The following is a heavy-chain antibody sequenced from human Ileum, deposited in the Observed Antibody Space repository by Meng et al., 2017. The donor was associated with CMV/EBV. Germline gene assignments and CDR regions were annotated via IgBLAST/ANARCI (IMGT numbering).Heavy chain of an antibody. CDR1: GGSVSDYY. D-gene: IGHD2-2*03. V-gene: IGHV4-34*01. J-gene: IGHJ4*02. Sequence: QGQLQQWGAGLLQPSETLSPPCTVYGGSVSDYYWTWIRQPPGKGLEWIAELHPSGIANYNPSLQSRVTISADMSNNQFSLKLTSVTAADTAVYYCSRGLDNHKIGVHWGPGTLVTVSS. CDR2: LHPSGIA. CDR3: SRGLDNHKIGVH.